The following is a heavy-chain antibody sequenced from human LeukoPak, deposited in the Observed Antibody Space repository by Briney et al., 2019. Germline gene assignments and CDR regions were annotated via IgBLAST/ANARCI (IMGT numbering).Heavy chain of an antibody. CDR3: ARSSNDILTGYSIDY. CDR1: GGTFSSYA. D-gene: IGHD3-9*01. J-gene: IGHJ4*02. V-gene: IGHV1-69*13. CDR2: IIPIFGTA. Sequence: GASVKVSCKASGGTFSSYAISWVRQAPGQGLEWMGGIIPIFGTANYAQKFQGRVTITADESTSTAYMELSSLRSEDTAVYYCARSSNDILTGYSIDYWGQGTLVTVSS.